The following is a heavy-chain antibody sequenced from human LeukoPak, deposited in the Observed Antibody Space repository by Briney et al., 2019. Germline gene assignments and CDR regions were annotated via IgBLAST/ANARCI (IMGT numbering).Heavy chain of an antibody. Sequence: ASVKVSCKASGYTFTSYYINWVRQATGQGLEWMGWMNPNSGNTGYAQKFQGRVTMTRNTSISTAYMELSSLRSEDTAVYYCARGYYDILTGYDNWFDPWGQGTLVTVSS. CDR3: ARGYYDILTGYDNWFDP. V-gene: IGHV1-8*01. J-gene: IGHJ5*02. D-gene: IGHD3-9*01. CDR2: MNPNSGNT. CDR1: GYTFTSYY.